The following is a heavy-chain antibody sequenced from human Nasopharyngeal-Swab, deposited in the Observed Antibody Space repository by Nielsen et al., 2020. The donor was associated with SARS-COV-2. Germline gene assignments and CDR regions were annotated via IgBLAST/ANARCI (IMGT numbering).Heavy chain of an antibody. CDR2: ISYDGSNK. V-gene: IGHV3-30*04. CDR1: GFTFSSYA. Sequence: GESLKISCAASGFTFSSYAMHWVRQAPGKGLEWVAVISYDGSNKYYVDSVKGRFTISRDNSKNTLYLQMNSLRAEDTAVYYCARGGGSYFGAFDYWGQGTLVTVSS. J-gene: IGHJ4*02. CDR3: ARGGGSYFGAFDY. D-gene: IGHD1-26*01.